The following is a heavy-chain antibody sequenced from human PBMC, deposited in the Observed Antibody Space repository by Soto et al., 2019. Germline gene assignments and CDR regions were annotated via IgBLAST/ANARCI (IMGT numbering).Heavy chain of an antibody. CDR1: GFSLSTSGVG. CDR3: AHRPSYCSGGSCYSGFDS. CDR2: IYWDDDK. J-gene: IGHJ4*02. D-gene: IGHD2-15*01. Sequence: QITLKESGPPLVKPTQTLTLTCTFSGFSLSTSGVGVGWIRQPPGKALEWLALIYWDDDKRYSPSLKSRLTITKDTSTNQVVLTLTNMAPVDTATYYCAHRPSYCSGGSCYSGFDSWGQGTLVTVSS. V-gene: IGHV2-5*02.